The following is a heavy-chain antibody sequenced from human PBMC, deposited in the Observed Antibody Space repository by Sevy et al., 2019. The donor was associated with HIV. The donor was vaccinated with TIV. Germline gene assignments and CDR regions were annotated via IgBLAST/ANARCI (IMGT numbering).Heavy chain of an antibody. D-gene: IGHD4-17*01. CDR2: ISFDESDK. CDR1: GFAFTNYYA. Sequence: GGSLRLSCAASGFAFTNYYAMHWVRQAPGKGLEWVALISFDESDKYYADSVKGRFTISRDNFKNTLYLQMNSLTTEDTAVYYCARPRANYVDNYFFYAMDDWGQGTTVTDSS. CDR3: ARPRANYVDNYFFYAMDD. V-gene: IGHV3-30-3*01. J-gene: IGHJ6*02.